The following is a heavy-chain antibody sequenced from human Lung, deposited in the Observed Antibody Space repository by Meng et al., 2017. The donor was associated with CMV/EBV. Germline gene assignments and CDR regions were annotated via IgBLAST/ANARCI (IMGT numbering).Heavy chain of an antibody. CDR2: INPNSGGT. J-gene: IGHJ6*02. D-gene: IGHD3-3*01. Sequence: ASXXVSXKASGYTFTGYYMHWVRQAPGQGLEWMGWINPNSGGTNYAQKFQGRVTMTRDTSISTAYMELSRLRSDDTAVYYFARPGRDFWSGYRAHLLMDVXGQGXTVTVSS. CDR3: ARPGRDFWSGYRAHLLMDV. CDR1: GYTFTGYY. V-gene: IGHV1-2*02.